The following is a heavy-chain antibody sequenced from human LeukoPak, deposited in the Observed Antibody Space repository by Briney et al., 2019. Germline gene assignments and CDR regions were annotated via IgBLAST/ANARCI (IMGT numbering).Heavy chain of an antibody. CDR3: ARDSSSWYSSGARRYYYYGMDV. Sequence: SQTLSLTCAVSGGSISSGGYSWSWIRQPPGKGLEWIGYIYHSGSTYYNPSLKSRVTISVDRSKNQFSLKLSSVTAADTAVYYCARDSSSWYSSGARRYYYYGMDVWGQGTTVTVSS. CDR2: IYHSGST. J-gene: IGHJ6*02. D-gene: IGHD6-13*01. V-gene: IGHV4-30-2*01. CDR1: GGSISSGGYS.